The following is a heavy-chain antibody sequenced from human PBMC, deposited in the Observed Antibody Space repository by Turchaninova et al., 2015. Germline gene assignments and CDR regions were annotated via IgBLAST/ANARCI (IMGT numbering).Heavy chain of an antibody. CDR2: IYWDDDK. CDR1: GGSSRSRGVW. D-gene: IGHD3-16*02. CDR3: AHRRFTKLDPDYFDY. V-gene: IGHV2-5*02. J-gene: IGHJ4*02. Sequence: QITLKESGPTLVKPKQTLPLTFPFLGGSSRSRGVWWGGIRQPPGKALEWLALIYWDDDKRYSPSLKSRLTITKDTSKNQVVLTMTNMDPVDTATYYCAHRRFTKLDPDYFDYWGQGTLVTVSS.